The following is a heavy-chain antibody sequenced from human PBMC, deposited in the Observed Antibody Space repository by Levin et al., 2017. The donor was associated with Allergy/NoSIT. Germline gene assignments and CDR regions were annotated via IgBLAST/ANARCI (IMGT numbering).Heavy chain of an antibody. D-gene: IGHD3-10*01. Sequence: GESLKISCAASGFTFSNAWMSWVRQAPGKGLEWVGRIKSKTDGGTTDYAAPVKGRFTISRDDSKNTLYLQMNSLKTEDTAVYYCTPERPITMVRGVIMKTKNWFDPWGQGTLVTVSS. V-gene: IGHV3-15*01. CDR3: TPERPITMVRGVIMKTKNWFDP. J-gene: IGHJ5*02. CDR2: IKSKTDGGTT. CDR1: GFTFSNAW.